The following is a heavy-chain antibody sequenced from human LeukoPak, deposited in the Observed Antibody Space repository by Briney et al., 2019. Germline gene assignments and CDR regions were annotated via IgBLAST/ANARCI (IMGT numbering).Heavy chain of an antibody. CDR1: GFTFDDYA. CDR2: ISSSGSTI. V-gene: IGHV3-11*04. J-gene: IGHJ6*03. CDR3: ARDVRPQLQIYYYYYYYMDV. D-gene: IGHD2-2*01. Sequence: GGSLRLSCAASGFTFDDYAMHWVRQAPGKGLEWVSYISSSGSTIYYADSVKGRFTISRDNAKNSLYLQMNSLRAEDTAVYYCARDVRPQLQIYYYYYYYMDVWGKGTTVTVSS.